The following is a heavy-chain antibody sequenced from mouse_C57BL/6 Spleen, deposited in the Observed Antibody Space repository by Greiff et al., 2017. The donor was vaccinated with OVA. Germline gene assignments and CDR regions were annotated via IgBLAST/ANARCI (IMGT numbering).Heavy chain of an antibody. CDR3: ARYDAMDY. V-gene: IGHV1-80*01. Sequence: QVQLQQSGAELVKPGASVKISCKASGYAFSSYWMNWVQQRPGKGLEWIGQIYPGDGDTNYNGKFKGKATLTADKSSSTAYMQLSSLTSEDSAVYFCARYDAMDYWGQGTSVTVSS. J-gene: IGHJ4*01. CDR1: GYAFSSYW. CDR2: IYPGDGDT.